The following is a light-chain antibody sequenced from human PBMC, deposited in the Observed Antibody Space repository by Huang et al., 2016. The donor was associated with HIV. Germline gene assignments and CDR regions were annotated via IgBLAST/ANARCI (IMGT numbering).Light chain of an antibody. V-gene: IGKV3-15*01. CDR1: QSITSN. J-gene: IGKJ1*01. CDR2: AAS. Sequence: EIVMTQSPATLSVSPGERATLSCRASQSITSNLAWYQQKPGQAPRRLIYAASTRATGIPARFSGSGSGTEFTLSISSLQSEDFAVYYCQQYNNWPLWTFGQGTKVEIK. CDR3: QQYNNWPLWT.